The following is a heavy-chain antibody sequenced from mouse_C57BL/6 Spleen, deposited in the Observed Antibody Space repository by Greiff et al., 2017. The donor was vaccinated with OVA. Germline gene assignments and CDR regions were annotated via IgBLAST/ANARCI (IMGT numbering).Heavy chain of an antibody. V-gene: IGHV1-55*01. CDR2: IYPGSGST. CDR3: ARKDGTALYYYAMDY. D-gene: IGHD3-3*01. Sequence: QVQLKQPGAELVKPGASVKMSCKASGYTFTSYWITWVKQRPGQGLEWIGDIYPGSGSTNYNEKFKSKATLTVDTSSSTAYMQLSSLTSEDSAVYYCARKDGTALYYYAMDYWGQGTSVTVSS. J-gene: IGHJ4*01. CDR1: GYTFTSYW.